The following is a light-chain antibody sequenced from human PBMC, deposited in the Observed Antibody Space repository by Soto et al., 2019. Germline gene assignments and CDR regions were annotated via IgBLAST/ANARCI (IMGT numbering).Light chain of an antibody. Sequence: QSALTQPRSVSGSPGQSVTIPCTGTSSDVGGYNYVSWYQQHPGKAPKLMIYDVSKRPSGVPDRFSGSKSGNTASLTISGLQAEDEADYYCCSYAGSYTSPYVFGTGTKLTVL. CDR1: SSDVGGYNY. CDR3: CSYAGSYTSPYV. V-gene: IGLV2-11*01. J-gene: IGLJ1*01. CDR2: DVS.